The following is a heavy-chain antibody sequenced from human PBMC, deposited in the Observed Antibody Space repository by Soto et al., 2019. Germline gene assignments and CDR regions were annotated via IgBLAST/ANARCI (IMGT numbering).Heavy chain of an antibody. CDR3: TTDFGDQSWTYYYYGMDV. CDR2: IKSKTDGGTT. CDR1: GFTFSNAW. V-gene: IGHV3-15*01. Sequence: PGGSLRLSCAASGFTFSNAWMSWVRQATGKGLEWVGRIKSKTDGGTTDYAAPVKGRFTISRDDSKNTLYLQMNSLKTEDTAVYYCTTDFGDQSWTYYYYGMDVWGQGTTVTVSS. J-gene: IGHJ6*02. D-gene: IGHD3-10*01.